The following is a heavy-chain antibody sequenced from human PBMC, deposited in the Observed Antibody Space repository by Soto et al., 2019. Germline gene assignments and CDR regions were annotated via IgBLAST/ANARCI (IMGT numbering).Heavy chain of an antibody. Sequence: QVQLVQSGAEVKKPGSSVKVSCKASGGTFSSYAISWVRQAPGQGLEWMGGIIPIFGTANYAQKFQGRVTMTADKSTSTAYMELSSLRSEDTAVYYCARPPRIAVAGSDAFDIWGQGTMVTVSS. D-gene: IGHD6-19*01. CDR3: ARPPRIAVAGSDAFDI. CDR1: GGTFSSYA. J-gene: IGHJ3*02. V-gene: IGHV1-69*06. CDR2: IIPIFGTA.